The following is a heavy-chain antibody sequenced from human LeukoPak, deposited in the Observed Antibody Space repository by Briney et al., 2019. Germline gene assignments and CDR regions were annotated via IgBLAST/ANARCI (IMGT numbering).Heavy chain of an antibody. D-gene: IGHD6-6*01. V-gene: IGHV1-69*05. CDR2: IIPIFGTA. CDR1: GGTFSSYA. Sequence: SVKVSCKASGGTFSSYAISWVRQAPGQGLEWMGRIIPIFGTANYAQKFQGRVTITTDESTSTAYMELSNLRSEDTAVYYCARETISSSYSYMDVWGKGTTVTVSS. CDR3: ARETISSSYSYMDV. J-gene: IGHJ6*03.